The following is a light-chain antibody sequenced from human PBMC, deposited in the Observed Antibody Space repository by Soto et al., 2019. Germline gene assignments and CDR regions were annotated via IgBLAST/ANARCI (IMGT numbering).Light chain of an antibody. J-gene: IGLJ1*01. CDR1: NIGGKS. CDR2: KDS. CDR3: QSADSSGTYV. Sequence: SYELTQPPSVSVAPGQTARITCGGNNIGGKSVHWYQQKPGQAPVLVIYKDSERSSGIPERFSGSSSGTTVTLTISGVQAEDEADYYCQSADSSGTYVFGTGTKVTVL. V-gene: IGLV3-25*02.